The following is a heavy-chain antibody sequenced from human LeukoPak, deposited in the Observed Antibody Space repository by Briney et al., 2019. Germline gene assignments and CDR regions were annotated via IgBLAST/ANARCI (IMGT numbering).Heavy chain of an antibody. Sequence: SETLSLTCTVSGGSISRYYWSWIRQSPGKGLEWIGQIYYSGSTNYNPSLKSRVTISVDTSKNQFSLKLSSVTAADTAVYYCARDKSHYDSSGYYWYFDLWGRGTLVTVSS. J-gene: IGHJ2*01. CDR3: ARDKSHYDSSGYYWYFDL. CDR2: IYYSGST. V-gene: IGHV4-59*01. D-gene: IGHD3-22*01. CDR1: GGSISRYY.